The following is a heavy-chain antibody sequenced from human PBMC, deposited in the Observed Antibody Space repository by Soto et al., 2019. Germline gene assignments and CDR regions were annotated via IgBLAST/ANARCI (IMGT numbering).Heavy chain of an antibody. Sequence: LQISCKGSGYSFTSYWISWVRQMPGKGLEWMGRIDPSDSYTNYSPSFQGHVTISADKSISTAYLQWSSLKASDTAMYYCARREVMVVTAASRYYGMDVWGQGTTVTVSS. D-gene: IGHD2-21*02. V-gene: IGHV5-10-1*01. J-gene: IGHJ6*02. CDR2: IDPSDSYT. CDR1: GYSFTSYW. CDR3: ARREVMVVTAASRYYGMDV.